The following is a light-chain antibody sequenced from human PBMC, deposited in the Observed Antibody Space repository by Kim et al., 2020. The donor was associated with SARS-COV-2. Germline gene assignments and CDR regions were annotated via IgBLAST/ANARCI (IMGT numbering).Light chain of an antibody. Sequence: GTVTLTCGSSAGPVTSGHYPFWFQQKPGQAPRTLIYDGNNKHSWTPARFSASLLGGKAALTLSGAQPEDEAHYYCLLSYSGARWVFGGGTQLTVL. V-gene: IGLV7-46*01. CDR3: LLSYSGARWV. CDR1: AGPVTSGHY. J-gene: IGLJ3*02. CDR2: DGN.